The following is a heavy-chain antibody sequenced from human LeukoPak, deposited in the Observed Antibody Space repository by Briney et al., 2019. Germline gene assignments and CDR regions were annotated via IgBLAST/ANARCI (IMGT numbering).Heavy chain of an antibody. J-gene: IGHJ3*02. CDR3: ARVYSSSSVDAFHI. Sequence: PSETLSLTCTVSGGSISGYYWGWIRQPPGKGLEWIGYIYYSGSTNYNPSLKSRVTISEDTSKNQFSLKLSSVTAADTAVYYCARVYSSSSVDAFHIWGQRTMVTVSS. CDR1: GGSISGYY. D-gene: IGHD6-6*01. V-gene: IGHV4-59*01. CDR2: IYYSGST.